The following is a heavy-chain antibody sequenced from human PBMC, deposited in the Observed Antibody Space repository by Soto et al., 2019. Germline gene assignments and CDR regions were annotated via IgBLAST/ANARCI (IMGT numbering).Heavy chain of an antibody. CDR2: IYHTGRT. D-gene: IGHD2-2*02. J-gene: IGHJ5*02. CDR3: ARGCSSTSCYTGFDH. Sequence: SETLSLTCTVSGASIGSNPYSWTWIRQPPGKGLEWIGYIYHTGRTDYNPSLKSRVTISLDRSKSQFSLKLTSVTAADTAVYYCARGCSSTSCYTGFDHWGQGTLVTVSS. V-gene: IGHV4-30-2*01. CDR1: GASIGSNPYS.